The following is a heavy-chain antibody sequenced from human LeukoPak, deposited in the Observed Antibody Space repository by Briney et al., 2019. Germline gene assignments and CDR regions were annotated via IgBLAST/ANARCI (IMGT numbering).Heavy chain of an antibody. D-gene: IGHD3-22*01. Sequence: SETLSLTCTVSGGSISSYYWSWIRQPPGKGLEWIGYIYYSGSTNYNPSLKSRVTISVDTSKSQFSLKLSSVTAADTAVYYCARGTRGYYDSSGYYLDYWGQGTLVTVSS. CDR1: GGSISSYY. J-gene: IGHJ4*02. CDR2: IYYSGST. V-gene: IGHV4-59*01. CDR3: ARGTRGYYDSSGYYLDY.